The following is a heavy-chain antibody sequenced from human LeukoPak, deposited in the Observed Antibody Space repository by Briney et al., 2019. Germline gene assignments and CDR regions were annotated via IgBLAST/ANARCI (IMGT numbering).Heavy chain of an antibody. CDR2: IYHSGST. CDR3: ARLVLDYYYYMDV. J-gene: IGHJ6*03. V-gene: IGHV4-38-2*01. Sequence: PSETLSLTCAVSGYSISSGYYWGWIRQPPGKGLEGSGSIYHSGSTYYNPSLKSRVTISADTSKNQFSLKLSSVTAADTAVYYCARLVLDYYYYMDVWGKGTTVTVSS. CDR1: GYSISSGYY.